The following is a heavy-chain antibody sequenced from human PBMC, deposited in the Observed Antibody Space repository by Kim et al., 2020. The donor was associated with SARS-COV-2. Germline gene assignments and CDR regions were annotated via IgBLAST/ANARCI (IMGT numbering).Heavy chain of an antibody. CDR2: IYYSGST. CDR3: ARGISGSYVDY. V-gene: IGHV4-31*03. J-gene: IGHJ4*02. Sequence: TLSLTCTVSGGSISSGGYYWSWIRQHPGKGLEWIGYIYYSGSTYYNPSLKSRVTISVDTSKNQFSLKLSSVTAADTAVYYCARGISGSYVDYWGQGTLVTVSS. D-gene: IGHD1-26*01. CDR1: GGSISSGGYY.